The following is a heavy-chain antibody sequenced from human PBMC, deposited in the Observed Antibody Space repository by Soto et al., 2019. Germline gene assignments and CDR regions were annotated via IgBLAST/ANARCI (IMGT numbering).Heavy chain of an antibody. V-gene: IGHV1-69*13. D-gene: IGHD2-2*01. CDR3: ARDDVVVVPAAMLTYYYYGMDV. CDR1: GGTFSSYA. J-gene: IGHJ6*02. CDR2: IIPIFGTA. Sequence: SVKVSCKASGGTFSSYAISWVRQAPGQGLEWMGGIIPIFGTANYAQKFQGRVTITADESTSTAYMELSSLRSEDTAVYYCARDDVVVVPAAMLTYYYYGMDVWGQGTTVTVSS.